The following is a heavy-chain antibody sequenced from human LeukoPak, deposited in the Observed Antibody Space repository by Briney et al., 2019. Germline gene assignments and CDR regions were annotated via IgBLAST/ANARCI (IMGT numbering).Heavy chain of an antibody. D-gene: IGHD3-3*01. CDR2: MNPNSGNT. V-gene: IGHV1-8*03. CDR3: ARSAYYWSSLADWFDP. Sequence: ASVKVSCKASGYTFTSYDINWVRQATGQGLEWMGWMNPNSGNTGYAQKFQGRVTITRNTSISTAYMELSSLRSEDTAVYYCARSAYYWSSLADWFDPWGQGTLVTVSS. CDR1: GYTFTSYD. J-gene: IGHJ5*02.